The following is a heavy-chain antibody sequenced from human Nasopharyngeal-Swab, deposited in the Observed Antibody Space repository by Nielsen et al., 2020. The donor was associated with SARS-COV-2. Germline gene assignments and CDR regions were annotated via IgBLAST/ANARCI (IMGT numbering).Heavy chain of an antibody. Sequence: LSLTCTVSGGSISSGGYYWSWIRQHPGKGLEWIGYIYYSGSTYYNPSLKSRVTISVDTSKNQFSLKLSSVTAADTAVYYCARVSGQLVLIDYWGQGTLVTVSS. V-gene: IGHV4-31*03. CDR3: ARVSGQLVLIDY. CDR2: IYYSGST. J-gene: IGHJ4*02. CDR1: GGSISSGGYY. D-gene: IGHD6-6*01.